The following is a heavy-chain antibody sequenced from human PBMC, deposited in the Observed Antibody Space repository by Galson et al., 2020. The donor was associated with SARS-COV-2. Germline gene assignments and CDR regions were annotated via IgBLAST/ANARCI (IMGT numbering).Heavy chain of an antibody. D-gene: IGHD3-10*01. CDR1: GFSLSTSAVG. CDR2: LYWHDDK. J-gene: IGHJ6*02. Sequence: SGPTLVNPTQPLTLTCTFSGFSLSTSAVGVAWIRQPPGKALEWLAHLYWHDDKHHISTLNSKLTITKDTSKNQVGLTMTNMDPVDTATYYCAHASLLWYYGMDGWGQGTTVTVSS. V-gene: IGHV2-5*01. CDR3: AHASLLWYYGMDG.